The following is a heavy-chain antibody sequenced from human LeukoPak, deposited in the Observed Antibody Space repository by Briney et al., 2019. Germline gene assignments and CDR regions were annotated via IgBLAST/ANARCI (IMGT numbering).Heavy chain of an antibody. J-gene: IGHJ4*02. CDR2: ISVYNGNT. D-gene: IGHD3-9*01. Sequence: ASVKVSCKASGYTFTGYGLSWVRQAPGQGLQWMGWISVYNGNTNYAQKFQGRVTMTTDTSTSTAYMELRSLRSDDTAVYYCARWRGANVLRYFDYEMEPAAPSGHFDYWGQGTQVTVSS. V-gene: IGHV1-18*04. CDR3: ARWRGANVLRYFDYEMEPAAPSGHFDY. CDR1: GYTFTGYG.